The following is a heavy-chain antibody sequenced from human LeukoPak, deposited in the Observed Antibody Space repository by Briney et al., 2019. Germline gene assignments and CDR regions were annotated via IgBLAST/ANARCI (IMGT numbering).Heavy chain of an antibody. D-gene: IGHD6-19*01. CDR1: GFTFSAYW. Sequence: GESLRLSCAASGFTFSAYWMTWVRQAPGKGLEWVANINEGGGLKYYVDSVKGRFTISRDNTNNSLYLQMISLRDDDSAVYYCARVGKNGWDFDHWGQGTLVTVSS. CDR2: INEGGGLK. J-gene: IGHJ4*02. CDR3: ARVGKNGWDFDH. V-gene: IGHV3-7*01.